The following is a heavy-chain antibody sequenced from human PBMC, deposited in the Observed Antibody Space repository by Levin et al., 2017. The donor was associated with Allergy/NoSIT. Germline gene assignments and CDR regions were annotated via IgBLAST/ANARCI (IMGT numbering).Heavy chain of an antibody. CDR2: IYSGGST. CDR1: GFTVSSNY. Sequence: GGSLRLSCAASGFTVSSNYMSWVRQAPGKGLEWVSVIYSGGSTYYADSVKGRFTISRDNSKNTLYLQMNSLRAEDTAVYYCARDGSGSYPASSHYYYYGMDVWGQGTTVTVSS. D-gene: IGHD3-10*01. J-gene: IGHJ6*02. V-gene: IGHV3-53*01. CDR3: ARDGSGSYPASSHYYYYGMDV.